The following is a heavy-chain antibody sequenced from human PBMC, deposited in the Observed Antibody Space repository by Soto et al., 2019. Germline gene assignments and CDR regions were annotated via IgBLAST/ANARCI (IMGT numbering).Heavy chain of an antibody. CDR3: ARMGSSYYYYAMDV. CDR2: IDWDDDK. J-gene: IGHJ6*02. D-gene: IGHD6-13*01. CDR1: GFSLTTSGMR. Sequence: GSDPTLVNPTQTLTLTCTFSGFSLTTSGMRVSWIRQPPGKALEWLARIDWDDDKFYSTSLKTRLTISKDTSKNQVVLTMTSMDPVDTATYYCARMGSSYYYYAMDVWGQGTTVTVSS. V-gene: IGHV2-70*04.